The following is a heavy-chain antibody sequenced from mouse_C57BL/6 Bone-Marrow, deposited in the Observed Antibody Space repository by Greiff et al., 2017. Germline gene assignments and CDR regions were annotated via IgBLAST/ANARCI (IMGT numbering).Heavy chain of an antibody. J-gene: IGHJ2*01. CDR3: ARLFYFDY. CDR2: ISSGGSYT. Sequence: EVQLVESGGDLVKPGGSLKLSCAASGFTFSSYGMSWVRQTPDKRLEWVATISSGGSYTYYPASVKGRFTISRDNAKNTLYLQMSSLKSEDTAMYYCARLFYFDYWGQGTTLTVSS. CDR1: GFTFSSYG. V-gene: IGHV5-6*01.